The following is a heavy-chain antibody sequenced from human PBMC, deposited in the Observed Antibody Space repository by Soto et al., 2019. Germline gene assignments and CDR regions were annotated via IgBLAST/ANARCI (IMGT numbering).Heavy chain of an antibody. CDR2: IYSRGNT. J-gene: IGHJ1*01. D-gene: IGHD3-10*01. CDR3: TIARTGSYFVPKH. Sequence: QVQLQESGPGRVRPSQTLSLTCTVSGDSISSGLYYWTWIRQHPQKGLEWIGYIYSRGNTYYSPSVKSRVEIAADSSPNLFSLRLTSVTAADTAVYYCTIARTGSYFVPKHGGQGTLVNVSS. V-gene: IGHV4-31*03. CDR1: GDSISSGLYY.